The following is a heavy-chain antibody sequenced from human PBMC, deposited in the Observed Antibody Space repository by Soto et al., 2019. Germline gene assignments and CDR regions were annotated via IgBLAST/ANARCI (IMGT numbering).Heavy chain of an antibody. CDR3: VREAGDILTGVDAFDI. J-gene: IGHJ3*02. Sequence: GASVKVSCKASGYTFTSYGISWVRQAPGQGLEWMGWISAYNGNTNYAQKLQGRVTMTTDTSTSTAYMELRSLRSDDTAVYYCVREAGDILTGVDAFDIWGQGTMVTVSS. V-gene: IGHV1-18*01. CDR1: GYTFTSYG. CDR2: ISAYNGNT. D-gene: IGHD3-9*01.